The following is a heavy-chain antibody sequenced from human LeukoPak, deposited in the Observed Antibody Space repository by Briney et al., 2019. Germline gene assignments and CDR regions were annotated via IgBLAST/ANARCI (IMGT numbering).Heavy chain of an antibody. J-gene: IGHJ4*02. V-gene: IGHV4-39*07. CDR2: GYYSGTT. Sequence: SETLSLTCIVSGASISSSSYYWAWIRQPPGKGLEWIGTGYYSGTTNYNSSLKSRVTISLDTSKNQFSLNLTSVTAVDTAFYYCARAYDFWSAYSVHAGLYFDTWGQGTLVAVSS. CDR1: GASISSSSYY. D-gene: IGHD3-3*01. CDR3: ARAYDFWSAYSVHAGLYFDT.